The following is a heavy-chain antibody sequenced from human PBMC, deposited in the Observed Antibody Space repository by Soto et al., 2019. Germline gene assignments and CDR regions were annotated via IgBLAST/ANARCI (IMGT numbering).Heavy chain of an antibody. Sequence: QVPLVQSGAEVKKPGASVKVSCKASGYTFTSYDINWVRQATGQGLEWMGWMNPNSGNTGYAQKFQGRVTMTRNTSISTAYMELSSLRSEDTAVYYCARGRRCSSTSCYYYYMDVWGKGTTVTVSS. CDR1: GYTFTSYD. CDR2: MNPNSGNT. D-gene: IGHD2-2*01. CDR3: ARGRRCSSTSCYYYYMDV. V-gene: IGHV1-8*01. J-gene: IGHJ6*03.